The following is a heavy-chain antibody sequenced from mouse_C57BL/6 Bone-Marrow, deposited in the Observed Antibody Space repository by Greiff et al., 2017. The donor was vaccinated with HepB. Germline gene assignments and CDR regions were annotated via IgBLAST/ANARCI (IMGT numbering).Heavy chain of an antibody. CDR3: ARLGNLITTVVAAYYFDY. V-gene: IGHV1-80*01. CDR1: GYAFSSYW. Sequence: QVQLQQSGAELVKPGASVKISCKASGYAFSSYWMNWVKQRPGKGLEWIGQIYPGDGDTNYNGKFKGKATLTADKSSSTAYMQLSSLTSEDSAVYFCARLGNLITTVVAAYYFDYWGQGTTLTVSS. J-gene: IGHJ2*01. CDR2: IYPGDGDT. D-gene: IGHD1-1*01.